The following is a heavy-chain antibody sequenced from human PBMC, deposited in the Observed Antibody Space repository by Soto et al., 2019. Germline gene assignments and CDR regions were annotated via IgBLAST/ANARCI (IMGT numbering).Heavy chain of an antibody. D-gene: IGHD3-10*01. CDR2: INHSGST. CDR3: AGRGAATMGGGKRNWFAP. J-gene: IGHJ5*02. V-gene: IGHV4-34*01. CDR1: GGSFSGYY. Sequence: SETLSLTCAVYGGSFSGYYWSWIRQPPGKGLEWIGEINHSGSTNYNPSLKSRVTISVDTSKNQFSLKLSSVTAADTAVYYCAGRGAATMGGGKRNWFAPWGQGTLVTVSS.